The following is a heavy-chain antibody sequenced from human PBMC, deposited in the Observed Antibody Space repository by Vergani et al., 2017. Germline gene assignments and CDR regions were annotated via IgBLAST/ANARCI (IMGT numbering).Heavy chain of an antibody. CDR1: GFTFSSYS. V-gene: IGHV3-21*04. Sequence: EVQLVESGGGLVKPGGSLRLSCAASGFTFSSYSMNWVRQAPGKGLEWVSSISSSSSYIYYADSVKGRFTISRDNAKNSLYLQMNSLRAEDTALYYCAKGYSSSSKTLDYWGQGTLVTVSS. J-gene: IGHJ4*02. CDR2: ISSSSSYI. D-gene: IGHD6-6*01. CDR3: AKGYSSSSKTLDY.